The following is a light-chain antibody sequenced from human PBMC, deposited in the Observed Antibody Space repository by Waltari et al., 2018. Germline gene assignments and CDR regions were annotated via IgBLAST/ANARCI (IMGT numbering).Light chain of an antibody. CDR2: GAS. Sequence: EIVLTQSPDTLALSPGERATLSCRASDSVSSRLAWYQQNPGQAPRVLMSGASRRATDVSVRFSGSGSGTDFTLTISSLEAEDFGVYFCQQYSSWPQTFGRGTTVEIK. J-gene: IGKJ1*01. V-gene: IGKV3-15*01. CDR1: DSVSSR. CDR3: QQYSSWPQT.